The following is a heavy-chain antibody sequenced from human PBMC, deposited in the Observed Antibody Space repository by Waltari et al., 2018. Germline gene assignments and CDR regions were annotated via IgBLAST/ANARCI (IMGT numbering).Heavy chain of an antibody. D-gene: IGHD3-10*01. Sequence: QVQLVQSGAEVKKPGASVKVSCKASGYTFTGYYMHWVRQAPGQGLEWMGWINPNSGGTNYAQKFQGRVTITRETSISTAYMELSRLRSDDTAVYYCARAPREHIYYYGSGSYCPDYWGQGTLVTVSS. V-gene: IGHV1-2*02. CDR1: GYTFTGYY. CDR3: ARAPREHIYYYGSGSYCPDY. CDR2: INPNSGGT. J-gene: IGHJ4*02.